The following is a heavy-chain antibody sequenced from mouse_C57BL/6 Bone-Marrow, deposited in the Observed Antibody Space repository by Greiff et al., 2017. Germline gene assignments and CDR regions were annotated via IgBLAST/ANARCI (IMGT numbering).Heavy chain of an antibody. CDR3: ARKETAQATTDY. Sequence: QVQLQQPGAELVMPGASVKLSCKASGYTFTSYWMHWVKQRPGQGLEWIGEIDPSDSYTNYNQKFKGKSTLTVDKSSSTAYMQLSSLTSEDSAVYYCARKETAQATTDYWGQGTTLPVSS. CDR2: IDPSDSYT. J-gene: IGHJ2*01. CDR1: GYTFTSYW. D-gene: IGHD3-2*02. V-gene: IGHV1-69*01.